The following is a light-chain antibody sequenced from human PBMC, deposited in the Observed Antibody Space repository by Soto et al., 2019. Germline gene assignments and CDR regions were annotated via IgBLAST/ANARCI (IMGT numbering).Light chain of an antibody. Sequence: QPVLAQSSSASASLGSSVKLTCTLSSGHSTYIIAWHQQQPGKAPRYLMNLEGSGSYNKGSGVPDRFSGSSSGADRYLTISNLPFEDEADYYCETWDTNTRVFGTGTKLTVL. J-gene: IGLJ1*01. V-gene: IGLV4-60*02. CDR1: SGHSTYI. CDR2: LEGSGSY. CDR3: ETWDTNTRV.